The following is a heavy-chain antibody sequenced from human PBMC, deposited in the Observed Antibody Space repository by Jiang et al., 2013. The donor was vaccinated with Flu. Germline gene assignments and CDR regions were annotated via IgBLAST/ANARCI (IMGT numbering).Heavy chain of an antibody. CDR2: TYYMSRWYN. CDR3: ARWHHDQHRFKN. Sequence: GLVKPSQTLSLTCAISGDSVSSNTVAWNWLRLSPSRGLEWLGRTYYMSRWYNDYAESVKGRMTINPDTSKNQFSLHLNSVTPGDTALYFCARWHHDQHRFKNWGQGSPVTVSS. J-gene: IGHJ1*01. V-gene: IGHV6-1*01. D-gene: IGHD5-12*01. CDR1: GDSVSSNTVA.